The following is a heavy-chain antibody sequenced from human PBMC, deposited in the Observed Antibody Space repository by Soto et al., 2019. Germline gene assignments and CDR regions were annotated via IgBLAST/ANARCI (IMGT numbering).Heavy chain of an antibody. D-gene: IGHD1-26*01. CDR3: ARSSSGATDPFDY. Sequence: GESLKISCKGSGYSFTSYWIGWVRQMPGKGLEWIGIIYPGDSDTRYSPSFQGQVTISADKSISTAYLQCSSLKASGTAMYYWARSSSGATDPFDYWGQGTLVTVSS. CDR2: IYPGDSDT. J-gene: IGHJ4*02. CDR1: GYSFTSYW. V-gene: IGHV5-51*01.